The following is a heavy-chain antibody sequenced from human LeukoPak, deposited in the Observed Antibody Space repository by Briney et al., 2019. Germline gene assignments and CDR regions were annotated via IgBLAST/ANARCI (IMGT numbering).Heavy chain of an antibody. CDR2: ISGSGGST. J-gene: IGHJ4*02. D-gene: IGHD6-19*01. V-gene: IGHV3-23*01. Sequence: GGSLRLSCAASGFTFSSYGMNWVRQAPGKGLEWVSAISGSGGSTYYADSVKGRFTISRDNSKNTLYLQMNSLRAEDTAVYYCAKDRRAISSGWAGGFDYWGQGTLVTVSS. CDR3: AKDRRAISSGWAGGFDY. CDR1: GFTFSSYG.